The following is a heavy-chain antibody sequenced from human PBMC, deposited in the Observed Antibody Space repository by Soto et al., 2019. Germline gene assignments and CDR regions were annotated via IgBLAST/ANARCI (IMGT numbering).Heavy chain of an antibody. V-gene: IGHV2-5*02. CDR3: ARTSVNWGSRGLVDY. CDR2: LYWDDDK. CDR1: GFSLSTSGVG. J-gene: IGHJ4*02. Sequence: QITLKESGPTLVKPTQTLTLTCTFSGFSLSTSGVGVGWIRQPPGKALGWLAFLYWDDDKRYRPSLTSMLTITKDTSKHQVLLTMTNMDPVDTATYYCARTSVNWGSRGLVDYWGQGTLVTVAS. D-gene: IGHD7-27*01.